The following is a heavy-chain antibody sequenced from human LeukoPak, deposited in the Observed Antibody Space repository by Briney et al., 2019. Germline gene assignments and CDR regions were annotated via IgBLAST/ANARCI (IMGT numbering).Heavy chain of an antibody. CDR3: ARMIAAAGTAWWFDP. V-gene: IGHV1-2*02. CDR2: INPNSGGT. D-gene: IGHD6-13*01. J-gene: IGHJ5*02. CDR1: GYTFTGYY. Sequence: ASVKVSCKASGYTFTGYYMHWVRQAPGQGLEWMGWINPNSGGTNYAQKFQGRVTMTRDTSISTAYMELSRLRSDDTAVYYCARMIAAAGTAWWFDPWGQGTLVTVSS.